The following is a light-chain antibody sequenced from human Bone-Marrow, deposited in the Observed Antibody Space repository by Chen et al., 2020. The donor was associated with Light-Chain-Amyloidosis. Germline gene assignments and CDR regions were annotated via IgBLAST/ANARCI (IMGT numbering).Light chain of an antibody. CDR2: GAS. CDR3: QQYNDWPQT. Sequence: EIVMTQSPATLSVSPGERATLSCRASQSVGSKLAWYQQKPGQAPRLLTYGASTRATGVAARFSGSVSGTEFTLTISSLQSEDFAVYYCQQYNDWPQTFGQGTKVEIK. CDR1: QSVGSK. J-gene: IGKJ1*01. V-gene: IGKV3-15*01.